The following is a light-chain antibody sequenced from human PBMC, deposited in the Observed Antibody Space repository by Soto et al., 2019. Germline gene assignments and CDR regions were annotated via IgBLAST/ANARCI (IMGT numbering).Light chain of an antibody. CDR3: QQYSSFWT. J-gene: IGKJ1*01. Sequence: ILMSQSPSSLSASVGDRVTITCRASQDLDKWLAWYQQKPGKAPNLLIYRSSTLREGVPTRLSGFGSGTEYILTIHDLQPVDFATYYCQQYSSFWTLGQGTVVEMK. V-gene: IGKV1-5*01. CDR1: QDLDKW. CDR2: RSS.